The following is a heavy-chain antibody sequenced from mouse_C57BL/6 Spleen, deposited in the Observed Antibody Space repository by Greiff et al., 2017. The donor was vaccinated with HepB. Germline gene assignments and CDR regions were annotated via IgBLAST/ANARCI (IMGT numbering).Heavy chain of an antibody. J-gene: IGHJ4*01. CDR1: GFNIKNTY. V-gene: IGHV14-3*01. CDR2: IVPANGNT. D-gene: IGHD1-1*01. CDR3: ARHYYGSIYENAMDY. Sequence: EVMLVESVAELVRPGASVKLSCTASGFNIKNTYMPWVKQRPEQGLEWIGRIVPANGNTKYAPQFQGKATITADPSSNTAYLQLSRLTSEDTAIYYCARHYYGSIYENAMDYWGQGTSVTVSS.